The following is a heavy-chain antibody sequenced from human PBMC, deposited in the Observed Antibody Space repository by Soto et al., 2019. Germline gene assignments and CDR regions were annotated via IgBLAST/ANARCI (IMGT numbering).Heavy chain of an antibody. Sequence: EVQLVESVGGLVQPGGSLRLTCVASGFRFNIYSMNWIRQAPGKGLEWSSYITSDTNTIKYADCVKGRFTISRDNVKNLLYLQMNSLRDEDTAVYFCARSVEGHFDYWGQGAVVTVSS. CDR1: GFRFNIYS. V-gene: IGHV3-48*02. J-gene: IGHJ4*02. CDR2: ITSDTNTI. CDR3: ARSVEGHFDY. D-gene: IGHD6-19*01.